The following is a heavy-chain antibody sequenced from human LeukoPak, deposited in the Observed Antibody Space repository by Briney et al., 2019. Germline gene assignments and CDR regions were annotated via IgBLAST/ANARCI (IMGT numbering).Heavy chain of an antibody. Sequence: GGSLRLSSAASGFTFSSYGMHWVRQAPGKGLEWVAFIRYGGSNKYYADSVKGRFTISRDNSKNTLYLQMNSLRAEDTAVYYCAISTHGDLGSWDYWGQGTLVTVSS. CDR1: GFTFSSYG. CDR2: IRYGGSNK. J-gene: IGHJ4*02. D-gene: IGHD4-17*01. CDR3: AISTHGDLGSWDY. V-gene: IGHV3-30*02.